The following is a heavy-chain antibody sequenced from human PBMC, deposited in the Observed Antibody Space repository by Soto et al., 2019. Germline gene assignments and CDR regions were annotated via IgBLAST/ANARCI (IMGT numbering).Heavy chain of an antibody. CDR3: AKDRWIFPPPNWYFDL. CDR2: ISGSGGST. Sequence: GGSLRLSCAASGFTFSSYAMSWVRQAPGKGLEWVSAISGSGGSTYYADSVKGRFTISRDNSKNTLYLQMNSLRAEDTAVYYCAKDRWIFPPPNWYFDLWGRGTLVTVSS. J-gene: IGHJ2*01. D-gene: IGHD2-2*03. V-gene: IGHV3-23*01. CDR1: GFTFSSYA.